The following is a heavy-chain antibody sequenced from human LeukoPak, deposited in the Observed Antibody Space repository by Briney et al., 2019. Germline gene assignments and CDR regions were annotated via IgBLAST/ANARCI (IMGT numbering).Heavy chain of an antibody. CDR3: ARQRGSSWYDGYYFDY. Sequence: GGSLRLSCAASGFTVSSNYMSWVRQAPGKGLEWVSVIYSGGSTYYADSVKGRFTISRHNSKNTLYLQMNSLRAEDTAVYYCARQRGSSWYDGYYFDYWGQGTLVTVSS. D-gene: IGHD6-13*01. CDR1: GFTVSSNY. J-gene: IGHJ4*02. V-gene: IGHV3-53*04. CDR2: IYSGGST.